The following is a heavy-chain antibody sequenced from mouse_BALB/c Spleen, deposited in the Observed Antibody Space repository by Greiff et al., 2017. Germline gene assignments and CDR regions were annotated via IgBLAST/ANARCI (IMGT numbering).Heavy chain of an antibody. V-gene: IGHV5-9-4*01. CDR3: ANYDYDDGFAY. J-gene: IGHJ3*01. Sequence: EVMLVESGGGLVKPGGSLKLSCAASGFTFSSYAMSWVRQSPEKRLEWVAEISSGGSYTYYPDTVTGRFTISRDNAKNTLYLEMSSLRSEDTAMYYCANYDYDDGFAYWGQGTLVTVSA. CDR2: ISSGGSYT. D-gene: IGHD2-4*01. CDR1: GFTFSSYA.